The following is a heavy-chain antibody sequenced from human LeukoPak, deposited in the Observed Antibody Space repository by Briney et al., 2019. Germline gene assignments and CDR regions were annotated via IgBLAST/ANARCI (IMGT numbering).Heavy chain of an antibody. CDR2: INHSGST. Sequence: PSETLSLTCAVYGGSFSGYYWSWIRQPPGKGLEWIGEINHSGSTNYNPSLKSRVTMSVDTSKNQFSLKLSSVTAADTAVYYCARVFCSSTSCSLDYWGQGTLVTVSS. J-gene: IGHJ4*02. CDR3: ARVFCSSTSCSLDY. D-gene: IGHD2-2*01. CDR1: GGSFSGYY. V-gene: IGHV4-34*01.